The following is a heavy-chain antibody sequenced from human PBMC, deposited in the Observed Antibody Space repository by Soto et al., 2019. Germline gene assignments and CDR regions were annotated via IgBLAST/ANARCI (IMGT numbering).Heavy chain of an antibody. D-gene: IGHD3-22*01. CDR1: GFTFSSYA. J-gene: IGHJ4*02. V-gene: IGHV3-23*01. Sequence: EVQLLESGGGLVQPGGSLRLSCAASGFTFSSYAMSWVRQAPGKGLEWVSAVSGGGGSTYYADSVKGRFTISRDNSKNTLYLQMNSLRAEDTAVYYCAKGEYYDSSGVDYWGQGTLVTVSS. CDR2: VSGGGGST. CDR3: AKGEYYDSSGVDY.